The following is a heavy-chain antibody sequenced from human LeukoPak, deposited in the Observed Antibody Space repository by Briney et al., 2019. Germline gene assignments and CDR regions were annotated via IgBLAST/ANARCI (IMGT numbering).Heavy chain of an antibody. CDR1: GFTFMTYA. CDR3: AKEDSSSWYSDY. CDR2: ISGSGGLT. D-gene: IGHD6-13*01. J-gene: IGHJ4*02. Sequence: GGSLRLSCAASGFTFMTYAMTWVRQAPGQGLEWVSVISGSGGLTDYADSVKGRFTISKDSSKKTVYLQMNSLRADDTAVYYCAKEDSSSWYSDYWGQGTLVTVSS. V-gene: IGHV3-23*01.